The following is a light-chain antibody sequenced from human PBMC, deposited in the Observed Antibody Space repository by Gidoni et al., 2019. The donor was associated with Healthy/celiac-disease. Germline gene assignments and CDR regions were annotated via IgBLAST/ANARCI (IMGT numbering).Light chain of an antibody. CDR2: RNN. V-gene: IGLV1-47*01. J-gene: IGLJ1*01. Sequence: QSVLTQPPSASGTPGPGVTISCSGSSSNIGSNYVYWYQQLPGTAPKLLIYRNNQRPSGVPDRFSGSKSGTSASLAISGLRSEDEADYYCAAWDDSLSGQVFGTGTKVTVL. CDR3: AAWDDSLSGQV. CDR1: SSNIGSNY.